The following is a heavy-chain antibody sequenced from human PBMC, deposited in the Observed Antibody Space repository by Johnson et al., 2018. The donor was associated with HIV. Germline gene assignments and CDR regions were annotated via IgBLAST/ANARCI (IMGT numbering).Heavy chain of an antibody. CDR3: AREVSLRVGATLPPSYAFDI. Sequence: VQLVESGGGLVQPGGSLRLSCAASGFTFSSYWMSWVRQAPGKGLEWVANIKQDGSEKYYVASVKGRFTISRDNANTSLYLQVNSLGAEDPALYYVAREVSLRVGATLPPSYAFDIWGQGTLVSVSS. CDR2: IKQDGSEK. J-gene: IGHJ3*02. CDR1: GFTFSSYW. D-gene: IGHD1-26*01. V-gene: IGHV3-7*03.